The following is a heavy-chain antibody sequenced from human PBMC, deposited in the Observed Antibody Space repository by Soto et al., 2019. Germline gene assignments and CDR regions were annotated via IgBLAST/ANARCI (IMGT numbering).Heavy chain of an antibody. CDR2: IGADNGDT. D-gene: IGHD1-1*01. J-gene: IGHJ5*02. CDR3: ARDWKGAEGFDP. Sequence: QVQLVQSGAEVKKPEASVKVSCKASGYTFSTYGFSWVRQAPGQGLEWMGWIGADNGDTNYAQNFQGRVTMTTDTSTTTSYMELRSLTSDDTAVYFCARDWKGAEGFDPWGQGTLVTVSS. V-gene: IGHV1-18*01. CDR1: GYTFSTYG.